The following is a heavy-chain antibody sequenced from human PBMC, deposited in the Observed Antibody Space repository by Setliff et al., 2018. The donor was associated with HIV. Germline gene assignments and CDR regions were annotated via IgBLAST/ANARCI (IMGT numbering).Heavy chain of an antibody. Sequence: SETLSLTCAVSGYSISSGYYWGWIRQPPGKGLEWIGSIYHSGSTYYNPSLKSRVTISVDTSKNQFSLKLTSVTAADTAVYYCARSHFYCSGGSCYSGYFDYWGQGTLVTVSS. V-gene: IGHV4-38-2*01. CDR2: IYHSGST. CDR3: ARSHFYCSGGSCYSGYFDY. J-gene: IGHJ4*02. CDR1: GYSISSGYY. D-gene: IGHD2-15*01.